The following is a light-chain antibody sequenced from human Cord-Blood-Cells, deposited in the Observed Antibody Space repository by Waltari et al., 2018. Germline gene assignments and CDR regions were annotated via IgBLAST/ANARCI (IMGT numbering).Light chain of an antibody. CDR1: SSDVGSYNL. CDR2: EGS. CDR3: CSYAGSSTLV. J-gene: IGLJ2*01. V-gene: IGLV2-23*01. Sequence: QSALTQPASVSGSPGQSITISCTGTSSDVGSYNLVSCYQHHPGKAPKLMIYEGSKRPSGVSNRFSGSKSGNTASLTISGLQAEDEADYYCCSYAGSSTLVFGGGTKLTVL.